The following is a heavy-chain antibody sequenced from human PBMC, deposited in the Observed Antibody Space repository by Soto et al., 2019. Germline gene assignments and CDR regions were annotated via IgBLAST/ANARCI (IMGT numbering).Heavy chain of an antibody. Sequence: ASVKVSCKASGYTFTSYGISWVRQAPGQELEWMGWISAYNGNTNYAQKLQGRVTMTTDTSTSTAYMELRSLRSDDTAVYYCARGVRLGHSSGWYPPHYYYYGMDVWGQGTTVTVSS. J-gene: IGHJ6*02. CDR2: ISAYNGNT. CDR3: ARGVRLGHSSGWYPPHYYYYGMDV. V-gene: IGHV1-18*01. CDR1: GYTFTSYG. D-gene: IGHD6-19*01.